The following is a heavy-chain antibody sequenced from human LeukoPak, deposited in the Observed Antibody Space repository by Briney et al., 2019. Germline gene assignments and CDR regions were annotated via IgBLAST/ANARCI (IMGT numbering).Heavy chain of an antibody. D-gene: IGHD1-26*01. CDR1: GHTFTSYY. CDR2: INPSGGST. CDR3: ARVHFLGYGSYTRGGYFDY. Sequence: GASVKVSCKASGHTFTSYYMHWVRQAPGQGLEWMGIINPSGGSTSYAQKLQGRVTMTTDTSTSTAYMELRSLRSDDTAVYYCARVHFLGYGSYTRGGYFDYWGQGTLVTVSS. J-gene: IGHJ4*02. V-gene: IGHV1-46*01.